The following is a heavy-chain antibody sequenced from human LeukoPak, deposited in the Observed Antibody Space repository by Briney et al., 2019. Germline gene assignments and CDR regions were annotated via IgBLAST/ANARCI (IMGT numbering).Heavy chain of an antibody. D-gene: IGHD6-19*01. CDR2: INHSGST. CDR3: ARDEYSSGWYAY. Sequence: PSETLSLNCAVYGGSFSGYYWSWIRQPPGKGLEWIGEINHSGSTNYNPSLKSRVTISVDTSKNQFSLKLSSMTAADTAVYYCARDEYSSGWYAYWGQGTLVTVSS. V-gene: IGHV4-34*01. J-gene: IGHJ4*02. CDR1: GGSFSGYY.